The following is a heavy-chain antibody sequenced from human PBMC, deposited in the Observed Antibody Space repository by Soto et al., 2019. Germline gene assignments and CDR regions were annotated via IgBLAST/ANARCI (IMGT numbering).Heavy chain of an antibody. V-gene: IGHV1-18*01. CDR2: ISAYNGNT. CDR3: ARGQNVDYSPGNNWFDP. Sequence: QVQLVQSGAEAKKPGASVKVSCKASGYTFTSYGISWVRQAPGQVLEWMGWISAYNGNTNYAQKLQGRVTMTTDTSTSTAYMELRSLRSYDTAVYYCARGQNVDYSPGNNWFDPWGQGTLVTVSS. CDR1: GYTFTSYG. D-gene: IGHD4-17*01. J-gene: IGHJ5*02.